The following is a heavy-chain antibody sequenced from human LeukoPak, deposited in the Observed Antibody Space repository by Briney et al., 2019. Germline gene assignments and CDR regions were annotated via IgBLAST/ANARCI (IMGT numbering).Heavy chain of an antibody. D-gene: IGHD2-21*02. CDR2: ISYDGSNK. CDR1: GFTFSSYA. Sequence: GGSLRLSCAASGFTFSSYAMHWVRQAPGKGLEWVAVISYDGSNKYYADSVKGRFTISRDNSENTLYLQTNSLRAEDTAVYYCVLTVVNAFDIWGQGTLVTVSS. V-gene: IGHV3-30-3*01. CDR3: VLTVVNAFDI. J-gene: IGHJ3*02.